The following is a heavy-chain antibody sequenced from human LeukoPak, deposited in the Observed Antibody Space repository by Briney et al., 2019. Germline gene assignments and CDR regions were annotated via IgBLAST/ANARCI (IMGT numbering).Heavy chain of an antibody. V-gene: IGHV3-74*01. D-gene: IGHD1-26*01. J-gene: IGHJ4*02. CDR1: GFTFSSYW. CDR2: INSDGSST. Sequence: GGSLRLSCAASGFTFSSYWMHWVRQAPGKGLVWVSRINSDGSSTSYADSVKGRFTISRDNAKNTLYLQMNSLRAEDTAVYYCARDSGIVGALYYFGYWGQGTLVTVSS. CDR3: ARDSGIVGALYYFGY.